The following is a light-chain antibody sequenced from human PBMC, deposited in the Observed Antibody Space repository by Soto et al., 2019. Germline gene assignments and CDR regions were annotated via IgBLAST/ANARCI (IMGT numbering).Light chain of an antibody. Sequence: QAVVTQPASVSGSPGQSITISCTGTSSDVGGYNYVSWYQQHPGKAPKLMIYDVSIRPSGISNRFSGSKSGNTASLSISGLQAEDEADYYCSSYTSSSTLGHVFGTGTKLTVL. J-gene: IGLJ1*01. CDR2: DVS. CDR3: SSYTSSSTLGHV. CDR1: SSDVGGYNY. V-gene: IGLV2-14*01.